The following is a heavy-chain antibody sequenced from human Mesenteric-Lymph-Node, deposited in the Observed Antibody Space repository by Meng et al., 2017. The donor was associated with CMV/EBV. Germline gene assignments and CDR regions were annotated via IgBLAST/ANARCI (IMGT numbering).Heavy chain of an antibody. CDR3: ATLSIKDDP. D-gene: IGHD2-21*01. CDR2: INSDGSST. Sequence: GGSLRLSCAAPGFTFSSYWMHWVRQAPGEGLVWVSRINSDGSSTNYADSVKGRFTISRDNAKNTLYLQMNSLRAEDTAVYYCATLSIKDDPWGQGTLVTVSS. J-gene: IGHJ5*02. V-gene: IGHV3-74*01. CDR1: GFTFSSYW.